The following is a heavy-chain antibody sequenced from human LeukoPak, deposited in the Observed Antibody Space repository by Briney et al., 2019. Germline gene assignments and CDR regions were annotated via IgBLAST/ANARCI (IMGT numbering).Heavy chain of an antibody. D-gene: IGHD2-2*01. Sequence: ASVKVSCKASGYTFTGYYMHWVRQAPGQGLEWMGWINPNSGGTNYAQKFQGRVTMTRDTSISTAYMELSSLRSEDTAVYYCARVPRTYCSSTSCYFSGLEYYYYMDVWGKGTTVTVSS. CDR3: ARVPRTYCSSTSCYFSGLEYYYYMDV. CDR1: GYTFTGYY. V-gene: IGHV1-2*02. CDR2: INPNSGGT. J-gene: IGHJ6*03.